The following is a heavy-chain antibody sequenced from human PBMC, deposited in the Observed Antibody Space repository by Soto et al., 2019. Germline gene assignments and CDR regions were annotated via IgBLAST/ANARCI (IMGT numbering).Heavy chain of an antibody. J-gene: IGHJ6*02. CDR1: GGTFSSYA. CDR2: IIPIFGTA. CDR3: ARDHRSSSGYYYSGMDV. Sequence: QVQLVQSGAEVKKPGSSVKVSCKASGGTFSSYAISWVRQAPGQGLEWMGGIIPIFGTANYAQKFQGRVTITADGSTSTAYMELSSLRSEDTAVYYCARDHRSSSGYYYSGMDVWGQGTTVTVSS. V-gene: IGHV1-69*01. D-gene: IGHD6-6*01.